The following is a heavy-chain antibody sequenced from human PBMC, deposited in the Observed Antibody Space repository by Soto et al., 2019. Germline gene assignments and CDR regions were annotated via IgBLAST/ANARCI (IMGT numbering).Heavy chain of an antibody. CDR1: GYSLTNIW. J-gene: IGHJ6*02. CDR2: IDPGDSVT. V-gene: IGHV5-10-1*01. Sequence: LNISCKGSGYSLTNIWIHWVRQMPGKGLEWMGRIDPGDSVTTYSPSFQGHVTISADKSISTAYLQWSSLKASDTAMYYCAREGSIVVVPAAITSYYYGMDVWGQGTTVTVSS. D-gene: IGHD2-2*02. CDR3: AREGSIVVVPAAITSYYYGMDV.